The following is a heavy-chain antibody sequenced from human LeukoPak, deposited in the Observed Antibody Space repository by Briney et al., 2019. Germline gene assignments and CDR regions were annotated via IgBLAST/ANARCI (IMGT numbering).Heavy chain of an antibody. J-gene: IGHJ6*03. CDR2: IYYSGST. CDR3: ARALGYLHYYCYYMDV. Sequence: PSETLSLTCTVSGGSISSSSYYWGWIRQPPGKGLEWIGSIYYSGSTYYNPSLKSRVTISVDTSKNQFSLKLSSVTAEDTALYYCARALGYLHYYCYYMDVWGKGTTVTVSS. V-gene: IGHV4-39*07. D-gene: IGHD3-22*01. CDR1: GGSISSSSYY.